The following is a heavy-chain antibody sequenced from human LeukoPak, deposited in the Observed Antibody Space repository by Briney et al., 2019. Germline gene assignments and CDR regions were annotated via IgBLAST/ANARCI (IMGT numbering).Heavy chain of an antibody. Sequence: GASVKVSCKASGYSFTSYYMHWVRQAPGQGLEWMGIINPRGGSTSYAHKVQGRFTMTRDMSTSPVYMELSGLRAEDTAVYYCERGGNVRAYDNSDYYGHNWGQGTLVTVSS. J-gene: IGHJ4*02. CDR2: INPRGGST. CDR1: GYSFTSYY. CDR3: ERGGNVRAYDNSDYYGHN. V-gene: IGHV1-46*04. D-gene: IGHD3-22*01.